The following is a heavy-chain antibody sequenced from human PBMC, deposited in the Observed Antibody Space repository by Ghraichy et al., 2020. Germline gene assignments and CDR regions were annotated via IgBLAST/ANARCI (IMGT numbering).Heavy chain of an antibody. CDR1: GFTFSNYW. CDR3: VRDGDNWVHFDY. Sequence: GGSLRLSCAASGFTFSNYWFHWVRQGPGKGLVWVARINSDGSGTPYADSVKGRFIISRDNAKNTLYLQMNSLRAEDTAVYYCVRDGDNWVHFDYWGQGTLVTVSS. CDR2: INSDGSGT. J-gene: IGHJ4*02. V-gene: IGHV3-74*01. D-gene: IGHD1-1*01.